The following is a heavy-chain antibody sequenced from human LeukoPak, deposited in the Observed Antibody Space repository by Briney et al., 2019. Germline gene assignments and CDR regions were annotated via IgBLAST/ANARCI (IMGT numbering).Heavy chain of an antibody. V-gene: IGHV3-11*04. Sequence: GGSLRLSCAASGFRFSDYYMSWIRQAPGKGLEWVSSISRGGNSKYSADSVKGRFTISRDNAKNSLYLQMNSLRAEDTAVYYCARDFPPRDYDILTGYSYYYYYYMDVWGKGTTVTVSS. J-gene: IGHJ6*03. CDR1: GFRFSDYY. CDR3: ARDFPPRDYDILTGYSYYYYYYMDV. D-gene: IGHD3-9*01. CDR2: ISRGGNSK.